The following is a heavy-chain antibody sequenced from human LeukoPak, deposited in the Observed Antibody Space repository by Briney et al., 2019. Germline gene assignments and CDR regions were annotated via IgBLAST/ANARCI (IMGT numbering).Heavy chain of an antibody. CDR3: ARDPKSPKYYYDSSGYYGFHY. D-gene: IGHD3-22*01. CDR1: GYTFTSYG. Sequence: ASVKVSCKSSGYTFTSYGIAWVRQAPGQGLQWMGWISANNGDTSYSQKFQGRVTITADKSTSTAYMELSSLRSEDTAVYYCARDPKSPKYYYDSSGYYGFHYWGQGTLVTVSS. CDR2: ISANNGDT. J-gene: IGHJ4*02. V-gene: IGHV1-18*01.